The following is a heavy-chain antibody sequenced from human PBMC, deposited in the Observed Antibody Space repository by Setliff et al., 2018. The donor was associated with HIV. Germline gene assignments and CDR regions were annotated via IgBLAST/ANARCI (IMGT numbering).Heavy chain of an antibody. D-gene: IGHD6-13*01. CDR3: ARADSSSWSYGGIDAFDI. J-gene: IGHJ3*02. Sequence: GASVKVSCKASGGTFSSYAISWVRQAPGQGLEWMGGIIPIFGTANYAQKFQGRVTITADESTSTAYMELSSLRSEDTAVYYCARADSSSWSYGGIDAFDIWGQGTMVTVSS. CDR2: IIPIFGTA. CDR1: GGTFSSYA. V-gene: IGHV1-69*13.